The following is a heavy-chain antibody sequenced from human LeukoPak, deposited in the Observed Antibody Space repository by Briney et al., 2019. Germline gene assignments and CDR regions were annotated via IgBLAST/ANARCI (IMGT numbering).Heavy chain of an antibody. CDR1: GFTFSRNW. V-gene: IGHV3-7*01. Sequence: GGSLRLSCAASGFTFSRNWMSWVRQAPGKGLEWVANIKQDGSEKYYVDSVKGRFTISRDNAKNSLYLQMNSLRAEDTAVYYCARGQDTAMVHAFDYWGQGTLVTVSS. CDR3: ARGQDTAMVHAFDY. D-gene: IGHD5-18*01. J-gene: IGHJ4*02. CDR2: IKQDGSEK.